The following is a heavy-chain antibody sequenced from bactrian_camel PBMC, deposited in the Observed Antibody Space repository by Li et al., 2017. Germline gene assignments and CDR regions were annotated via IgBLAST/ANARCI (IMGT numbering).Heavy chain of an antibody. J-gene: IGHJ6*01. Sequence: HVQLVESGGDSVEAGGSLRLSCVASGLSASDYCMGWFRQAPGKERERVAILTKTTTIYEERVKGRFTISRDNAKNTVYLQMNSLKPEDSAMYYCAAEYGNRCSRITNFRYRGQGTQVTVS. D-gene: IGHD3*01. CDR1: GLSASDYC. V-gene: IGHV3S63*01. CDR2: LTKTTT. CDR3: AAEYGNRCSRITNFRY.